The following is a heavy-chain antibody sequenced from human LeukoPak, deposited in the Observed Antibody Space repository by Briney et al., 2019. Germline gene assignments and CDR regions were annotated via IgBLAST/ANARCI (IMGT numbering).Heavy chain of an antibody. V-gene: IGHV1-2*02. CDR1: GYTFTGYY. CDR2: INPNSGDT. J-gene: IGHJ5*02. Sequence: ASVKVSCKASGYTFTGYYMHWVRQAPGQGLEWVGWINPNSGDTNYAQKFQGRVTMTRDMSINTAYMEVSRLRSDDTAVYYCARAQSGSYLGNWFDPWGQGTLVTVSS. CDR3: ARAQSGSYLGNWFDP. D-gene: IGHD1-26*01.